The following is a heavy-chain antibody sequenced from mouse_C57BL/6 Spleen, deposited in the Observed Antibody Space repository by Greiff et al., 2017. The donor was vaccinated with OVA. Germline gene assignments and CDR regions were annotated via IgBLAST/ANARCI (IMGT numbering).Heavy chain of an antibody. V-gene: IGHV5-16*01. CDR2: INYDGSST. CDR3: ARDTGNWEWGYFDY. J-gene: IGHJ2*01. CDR1: GFTFSDYY. D-gene: IGHD4-1*01. Sequence: EVQVVESEGGLVQPGSSMKLSCTASGFTFSDYYMAWVRQVPEKGLEWVANINYDGSSTYYLDSLKSRFIISRDNAKNILYLQMSSLKSEDTATYYCARDTGNWEWGYFDYWGQGTTLTVSS.